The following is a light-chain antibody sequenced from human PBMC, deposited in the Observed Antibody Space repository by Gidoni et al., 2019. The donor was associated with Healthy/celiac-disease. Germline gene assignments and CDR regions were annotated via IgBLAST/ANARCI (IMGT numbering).Light chain of an antibody. V-gene: IGKV1-39*01. J-gene: IGKJ2*04. Sequence: DIQMTQSPSSLSASVGDRVTITCRASQSISRYLNWYQQKPGKAPKLLIYAASSLQSGVPSRFSGSGSGTDFTLTSSRLQPEDFATYYCQQSYSTPRCSFGQGTKLEIK. CDR2: AAS. CDR1: QSISRY. CDR3: QQSYSTPRCS.